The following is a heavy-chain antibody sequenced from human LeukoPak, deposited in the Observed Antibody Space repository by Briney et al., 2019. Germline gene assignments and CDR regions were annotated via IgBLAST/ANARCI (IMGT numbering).Heavy chain of an antibody. V-gene: IGHV3-23*01. D-gene: IGHD3-10*01. Sequence: QPGGSLRLSCAASGFTFSSYGMSWVRQAPGKGLEWVSAISGSGGSTYYADSVKGRFTISRDNSKNTLYLQMNSLRAEDTAVYYCAKSGIAVRGVIDYWGQGTLVTVSS. CDR1: GFTFSSYG. CDR2: ISGSGGST. CDR3: AKSGIAVRGVIDY. J-gene: IGHJ4*02.